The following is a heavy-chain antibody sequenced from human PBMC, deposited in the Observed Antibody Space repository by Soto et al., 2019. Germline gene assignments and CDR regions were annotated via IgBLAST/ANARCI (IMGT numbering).Heavy chain of an antibody. CDR1: GFTFSSYW. CDR2: INSDGSST. J-gene: IGHJ3*02. D-gene: IGHD6-13*01. Sequence: GGSLRLSCAASGFTFSSYWMHWVRQAPGKGLVWFSRINSDGSSTSYADSVKGRFTISRDNAKNTLYLQMNSLRAEDTAVYYCARGQQLVRGAFDIWGQGTMVTVSS. V-gene: IGHV3-74*01. CDR3: ARGQQLVRGAFDI.